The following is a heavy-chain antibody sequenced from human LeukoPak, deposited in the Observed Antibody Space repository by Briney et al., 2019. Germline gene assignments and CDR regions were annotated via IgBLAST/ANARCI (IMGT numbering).Heavy chain of an antibody. CDR3: ARGGKVHDYGNDY. CDR2: IYYSGST. D-gene: IGHD4-17*01. Sequence: SETLSLTCTVSGGSISSYYWSWIRQPPGKGLEWIGYIYYSGSTNYNPSLKSRVTISVDTSKNQFSLKLSSVTAADTAVYYCARGGKVHDYGNDYWGQGTLVTVSS. V-gene: IGHV4-59*08. J-gene: IGHJ4*02. CDR1: GGSISSYY.